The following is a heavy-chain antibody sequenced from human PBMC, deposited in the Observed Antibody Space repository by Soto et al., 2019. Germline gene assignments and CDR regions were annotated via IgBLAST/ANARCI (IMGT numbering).Heavy chain of an antibody. J-gene: IGHJ4*02. D-gene: IGHD5-12*01. CDR2: IYSGGST. CDR1: GFTVSTNY. Sequence: PGGSLRLSCAASGFTVSTNYMSWVRQAPGKGLEWVSVIYSGGSTYYADSVKGRFTISRDNSKNTLFLQMNSLRVEDTAVYYCVREGVYSSSPFDYWGRGALVTVSS. V-gene: IGHV3-66*01. CDR3: VREGVYSSSPFDY.